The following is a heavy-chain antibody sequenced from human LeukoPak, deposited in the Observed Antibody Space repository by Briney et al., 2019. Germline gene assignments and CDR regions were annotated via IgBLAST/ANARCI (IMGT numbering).Heavy chain of an antibody. V-gene: IGHV4-38-2*01. CDR1: GYSISSGYY. CDR2: IYHSGST. D-gene: IGHD3-3*01. CDR3: AAPIFGVAPDV. J-gene: IGHJ6*04. Sequence: SETLSLTCAVSGYSISSGYYWGWIRQPPGEGLEWIGSIYHSGSTYYNPSLKSRLTISVDTSKNQFSLKLSSVTAADTAVYYCAAPIFGVAPDVWGKGTTVTVSS.